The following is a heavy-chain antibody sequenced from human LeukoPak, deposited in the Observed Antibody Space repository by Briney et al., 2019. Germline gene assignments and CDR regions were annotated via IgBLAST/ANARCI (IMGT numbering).Heavy chain of an antibody. CDR3: ARDFKRVMGATGYALDV. CDR2: INSDGSWT. CDR1: GNYW. V-gene: IGHV3-74*01. J-gene: IGHJ6*02. D-gene: IGHD1-26*01. Sequence: GGSLRLSCAASGNYWMHWVRQVPGQGLVWVSHINSDGSWTSYADSVKGRFTISRDNAKNTLYLQMNSLRVDDTAVYYCARDFKRVMGATGYALDVWGHGTTVTVSS.